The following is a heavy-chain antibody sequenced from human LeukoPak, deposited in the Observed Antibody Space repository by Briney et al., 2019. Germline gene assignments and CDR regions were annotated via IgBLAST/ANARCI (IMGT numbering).Heavy chain of an antibody. CDR3: ARGSGYYYNYFDY. CDR1: GFTVSSNY. CDR2: IYSGGST. D-gene: IGHD3-22*01. V-gene: IGHV3-66*01. Sequence: GGSLRLSCAASGFTVSSNYMSWVRQAPGKGLEWVSVIYSGGSTYYADSVKGRFTISRDNSKNTLYLQMNSLRAEDTAVYYCARGSGYYYNYFDYWGQGTLVTVSS. J-gene: IGHJ4*02.